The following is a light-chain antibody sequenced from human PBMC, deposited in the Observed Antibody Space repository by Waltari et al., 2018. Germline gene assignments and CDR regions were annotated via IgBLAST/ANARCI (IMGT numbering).Light chain of an antibody. J-gene: IGLJ1*01. CDR1: RSDIGLYDY. CDR3: SAYTATDTYV. CDR2: DVS. Sequence: SALTQPASMSGSPGQSITISCTGTRSDIGLYDYVSWYQQHPGKAPKLIISDVSQRHSGVTARFSGSKTCYTASLTISGLQTEDEADYYCSAYTATDTYVFGSGTTVTVL. V-gene: IGLV2-14*03.